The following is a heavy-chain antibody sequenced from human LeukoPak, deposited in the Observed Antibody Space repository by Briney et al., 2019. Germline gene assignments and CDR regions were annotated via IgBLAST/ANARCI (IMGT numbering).Heavy chain of an antibody. V-gene: IGHV1-46*01. CDR1: GYTFTSYY. J-gene: IGHJ3*02. D-gene: IGHD2-15*01. Sequence: ASVKVSCKASGYTFTSYYMHWVRQAPGQGLEWMGIINPSGGSTSYAQKFQGRVTMTRDMSTSTVYMELSSLRSEDTAVYYCASPSWWYGAFDIWGQGTMVTVSS. CDR3: ASPSWWYGAFDI. CDR2: INPSGGST.